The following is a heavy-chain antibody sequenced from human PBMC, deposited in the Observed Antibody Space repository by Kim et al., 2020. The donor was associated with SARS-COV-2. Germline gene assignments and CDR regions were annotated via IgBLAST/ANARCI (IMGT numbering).Heavy chain of an antibody. Sequence: GGSLRLSCAASGFTFSSYEMNWVRQAPGKGLEWVSYISSSGSTIYYADSVKGRFTISRDNAKNSLYLQMNSLRAEDTAVYYCARGHYDILTGNHDAFDIWGQGTMVTVSS. CDR2: ISSSGSTI. D-gene: IGHD3-9*01. CDR3: ARGHYDILTGNHDAFDI. CDR1: GFTFSSYE. J-gene: IGHJ3*02. V-gene: IGHV3-48*03.